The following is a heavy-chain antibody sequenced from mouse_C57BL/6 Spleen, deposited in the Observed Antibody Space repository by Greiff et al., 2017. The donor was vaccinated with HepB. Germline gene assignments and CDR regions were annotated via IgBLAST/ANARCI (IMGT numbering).Heavy chain of an antibody. CDR2: IDPSDSYT. Sequence: QVQLQQPGAELVMPGASVKLSCKASGYTFTSYWMHWVKQRPGQGLEWIGEIDPSDSYTNYNQKFKGKSTLTVDKSSSTAYMQLSSLTSEDSAVYYCARRSDWYFDVWGTGTTVTVSS. J-gene: IGHJ1*03. V-gene: IGHV1-69*01. CDR1: GYTFTSYW. CDR3: ARRSDWYFDV.